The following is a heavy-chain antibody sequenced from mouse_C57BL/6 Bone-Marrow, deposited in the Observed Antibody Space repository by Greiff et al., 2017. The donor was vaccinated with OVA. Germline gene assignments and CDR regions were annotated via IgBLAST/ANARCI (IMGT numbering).Heavy chain of an antibody. Sequence: QVHVKQSGPELVKPGASVKISCKASGYAFSSSWMNWVKQRPGKGLEWIGRIYPGDGDTNYNGKFKGKATLTADKSSSTAYMQLSSLTSEDSAVYFCARRRGLRLGGYFDVWGTGTTVTVSS. D-gene: IGHD1-2*01. V-gene: IGHV1-82*01. CDR1: GYAFSSSW. J-gene: IGHJ1*03. CDR2: IYPGDGDT. CDR3: ARRRGLRLGGYFDV.